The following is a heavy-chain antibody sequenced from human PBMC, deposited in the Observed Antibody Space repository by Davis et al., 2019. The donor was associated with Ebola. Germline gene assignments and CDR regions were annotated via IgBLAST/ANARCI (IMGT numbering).Heavy chain of an antibody. CDR2: IFTGDSDT. J-gene: IGHJ5*02. D-gene: IGHD6-19*01. CDR1: GYSFTNYW. CDR3: ARGEDNYGWTSGWYFDP. V-gene: IGHV5-51*01. Sequence: GESLKISCKGSGYSFTNYWIGWVRQLPGKGLEWMGVIFTGDSDTRYSPSFQGQVTISVDKSISTTYLQWNSLKASDTATYYCARGEDNYGWTSGWYFDPWGQGTLVTVSS.